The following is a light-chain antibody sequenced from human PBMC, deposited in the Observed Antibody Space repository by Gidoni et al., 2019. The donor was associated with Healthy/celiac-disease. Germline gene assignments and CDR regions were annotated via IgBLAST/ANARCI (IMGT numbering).Light chain of an antibody. J-gene: IGKJ3*01. CDR3: QQSYSTLFT. CDR2: AAS. V-gene: IGKV1-39*01. CDR1: QSISSY. Sequence: DIQMTQSPSSLSASVGDRVTITCRSSQSISSYLNWYQQKPGKAPKLLIYAASSLQRGVPSRFSGSGSGTEFTLTISSLQPEDFATYYCQQSYSTLFTFGPGTKVDIK.